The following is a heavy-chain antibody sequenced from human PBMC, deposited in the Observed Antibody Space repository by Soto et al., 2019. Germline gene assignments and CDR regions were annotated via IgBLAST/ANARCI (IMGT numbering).Heavy chain of an antibody. D-gene: IGHD3-9*01. V-gene: IGHV3-49*04. CDR3: TRVDWKLYYYYYGMDV. Sequence: GGSLRLSCTASGFTFGDYAMSWVRQAPGKGLEWVGFIRSKAYGGTIEYAASVKGRFTISRDDSKSIAYLQMNSLKTEDTAVYYCTRVDWKLYYYYYGMDVWGQGTTVTVSS. CDR2: IRSKAYGGTI. J-gene: IGHJ6*02. CDR1: GFTFGDYA.